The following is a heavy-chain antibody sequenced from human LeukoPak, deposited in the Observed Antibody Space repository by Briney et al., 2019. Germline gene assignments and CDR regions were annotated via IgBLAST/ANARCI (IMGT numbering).Heavy chain of an antibody. CDR1: GFTFRSYE. D-gene: IGHD1-26*01. Sequence: PGGSLRLSCAASGFTFRSYEMNWVRQAPGKGLEWVSYISSGGSTIYYADSVKGRFTISRDNAKNSLYLQMNSLRAEDTAVYYCAREDSGSKIDYWGQGTLVTISS. V-gene: IGHV3-48*03. J-gene: IGHJ4*02. CDR2: ISSGGSTI. CDR3: AREDSGSKIDY.